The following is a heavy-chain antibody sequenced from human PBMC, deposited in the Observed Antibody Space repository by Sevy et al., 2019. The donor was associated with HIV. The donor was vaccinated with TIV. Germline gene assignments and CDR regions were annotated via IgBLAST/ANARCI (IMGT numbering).Heavy chain of an antibody. V-gene: IGHV1-69*13. CDR3: ARDRRLEVTPPYYYYMDV. CDR1: GGTFSSYA. CDR2: IIPIFGTA. Sequence: SVKVSCKASGGTFSSYAISWVRQAPGQGLEWMGRIIPIFGTANYAQKFQGRVTITADESTSTAYMELSSLRSEDTAVYYCARDRRLEVTPPYYYYMDVWGKGTTVTVSS. D-gene: IGHD3-3*01. J-gene: IGHJ6*03.